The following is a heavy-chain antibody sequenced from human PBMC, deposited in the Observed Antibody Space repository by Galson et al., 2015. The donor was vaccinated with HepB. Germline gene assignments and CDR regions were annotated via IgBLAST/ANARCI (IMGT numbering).Heavy chain of an antibody. CDR1: GFDFDDYA. CDR3: AKEVYDDYSNVAVHYYYGMDV. J-gene: IGHJ6*02. D-gene: IGHD4-17*01. V-gene: IGHV3-9*01. CDR2: ISWNSGRI. Sequence: SLRLSCAASGFDFDDYAMHWVRQAPGKGLEWVSGISWNSGRIGYADSVRGRFTISRDNAKNSLYLQMNSLRVEDTALYYCAKEVYDDYSNVAVHYYYGMDVWGQGTTVTVSS.